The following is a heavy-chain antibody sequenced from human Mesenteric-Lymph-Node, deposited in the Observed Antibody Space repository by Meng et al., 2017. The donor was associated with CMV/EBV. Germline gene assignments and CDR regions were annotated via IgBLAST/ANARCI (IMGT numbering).Heavy chain of an antibody. D-gene: IGHD2-2*01. Sequence: LSCAASGFTFSSCAMSWVRQAPGKGLEWVSAISGSGGNTYYADSVKGRFTISRDNSKNTLYLQMNSLRAEDTAVYYCAKNTYQLPFDPWGQGTLVTVSS. V-gene: IGHV3-23*01. CDR1: GFTFSSCA. CDR2: ISGSGGNT. CDR3: AKNTYQLPFDP. J-gene: IGHJ5*02.